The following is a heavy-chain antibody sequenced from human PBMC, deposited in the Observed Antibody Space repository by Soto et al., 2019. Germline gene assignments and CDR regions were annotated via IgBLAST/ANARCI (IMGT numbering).Heavy chain of an antibody. CDR2: IIPIFGTA. D-gene: IGHD6-13*01. CDR1: GYTFTCYY. J-gene: IGHJ4*02. CDR3: ARVLIAAAPPLNYFDY. Sequence: ASVKVSWKASGYTFTCYYRHWVRQAPGQGLEWMGGIIPIFGTANYAQKFQGRVTITADESTSTAYMELSSLRSEDTAVYYCARVLIAAAPPLNYFDYWGQGTLVTV. V-gene: IGHV1-69*01.